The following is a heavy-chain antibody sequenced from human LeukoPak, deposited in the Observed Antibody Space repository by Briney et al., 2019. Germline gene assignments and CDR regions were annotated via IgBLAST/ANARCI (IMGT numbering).Heavy chain of an antibody. J-gene: IGHJ4*02. Sequence: GGSLRLSCAAPGFTFSSYAMSWVRQAPGKGLEWVSAISGSGGSTYYADSVKGRFTISRDNSKNTLYLQMNSLRAEDTAVYYCAKGVGYSYGFDYWGQGTLVTVSS. CDR1: GFTFSSYA. D-gene: IGHD5-18*01. CDR3: AKGVGYSYGFDY. V-gene: IGHV3-23*01. CDR2: ISGSGGST.